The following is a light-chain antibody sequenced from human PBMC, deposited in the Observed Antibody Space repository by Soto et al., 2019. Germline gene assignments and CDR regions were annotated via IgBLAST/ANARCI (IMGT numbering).Light chain of an antibody. CDR1: HGIRIY. Sequence: DIQMSQSPSSLSASVGDRVTITCRASHGIRIYLAWYQQKPGKVPKLLITTASTRQSGVPSRFSGSGSGTDFTLITSNLQPEDVATYYCQKYISPPYTFGQGTKVEIK. V-gene: IGKV1-27*01. CDR2: TAS. J-gene: IGKJ2*01. CDR3: QKYISPPYT.